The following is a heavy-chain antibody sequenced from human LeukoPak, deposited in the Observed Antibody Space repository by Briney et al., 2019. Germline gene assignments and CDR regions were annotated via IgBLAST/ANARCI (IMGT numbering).Heavy chain of an antibody. J-gene: IGHJ4*02. Sequence: SETLSLTCTVSGDSINSLDLWSWVRQPPGKGLEWIGEMYLSGSTHSNPSVKSRVTISIDKSKNQFFLNLSSVTAADTAVYYCAGLVGRYSSGLYYYYFDYWGQGTLVTVSS. CDR3: AGLVGRYSSGLYYYYFDY. CDR2: MYLSGST. D-gene: IGHD3-22*01. CDR1: GDSINSLDL. V-gene: IGHV4-4*02.